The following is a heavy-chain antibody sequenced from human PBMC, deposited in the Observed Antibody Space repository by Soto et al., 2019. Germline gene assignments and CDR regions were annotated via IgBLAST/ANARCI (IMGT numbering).Heavy chain of an antibody. CDR3: ARDLSAWWSSIYYGMDV. CDR1: GYTFTSYY. V-gene: IGHV1-46*01. J-gene: IGHJ6*02. D-gene: IGHD2-15*01. CDR2: INPSGGST. Sequence: ASVKVSCKASGYTFTSYYMHWVRQAPGQGLEWMGIINPSGGSTSYAQKFQGRVTMTRDTSTSTVYMELSSLRSEDMAVYYCARDLSAWWSSIYYGMDVWGQGTTVTVSS.